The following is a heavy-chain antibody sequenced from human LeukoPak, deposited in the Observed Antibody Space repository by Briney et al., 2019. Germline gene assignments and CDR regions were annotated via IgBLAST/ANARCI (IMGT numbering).Heavy chain of an antibody. CDR2: IYPGDSNT. Sequence: GESLKISCKGSGYSFPIYWIGWVRQMPRKGLEWMGIIYPGDSNTRYSPSFQDQLTISADNSISTAYLQWSSLKASDTVMYYCARVQNYYDSSGYHFYAFDIWGQGTMVTVSS. CDR3: ARVQNYYDSSGYHFYAFDI. J-gene: IGHJ3*02. CDR1: GYSFPIYW. V-gene: IGHV5-51*01. D-gene: IGHD3-22*01.